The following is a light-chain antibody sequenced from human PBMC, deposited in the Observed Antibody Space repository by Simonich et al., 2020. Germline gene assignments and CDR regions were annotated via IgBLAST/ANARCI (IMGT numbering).Light chain of an antibody. CDR3: SSYAGSNKV. CDR1: SSDVGGYNY. CDR2: DVR. J-gene: IGLJ2*01. V-gene: IGLV2-8*01. Sequence: QSALTQPASVSGSPGQSITISCTGTSSDVGGYNYVSWYQQHPGKAPKLMIYDVRKRPSGVPDRFSGSKSGNTASLTVSGLQAEDEADYYCSSYAGSNKVFGGGTKLTVL.